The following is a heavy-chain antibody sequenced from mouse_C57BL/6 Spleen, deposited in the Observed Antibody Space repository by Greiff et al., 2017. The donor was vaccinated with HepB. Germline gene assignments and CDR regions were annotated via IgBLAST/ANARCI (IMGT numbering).Heavy chain of an antibody. CDR1: GYTFTSYW. J-gene: IGHJ3*01. V-gene: IGHV1-72*01. CDR2: IDPNSGGT. CDR3: ATDLRQSLGAWFAY. D-gene: IGHD1-1*01. Sequence: QVQLQQPGAELVKPGASVKLSCKASGYTFTSYWMHWVKQRPGRGLEWIGRIDPNSGGTKYNEKFKSKATLTVDKPSSTAYMQLSSLTSEDSAVYYCATDLRQSLGAWFAYWGQGTLVTVSA.